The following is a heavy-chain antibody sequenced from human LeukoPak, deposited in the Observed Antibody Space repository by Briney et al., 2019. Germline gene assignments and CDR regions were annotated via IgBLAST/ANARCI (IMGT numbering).Heavy chain of an antibody. Sequence: SETLSLTCAVYGGSFSSGSYYWSWIRQPAGKGLEWIGRIYTSGSTNYNPSLKSRVTISVDTAKNQFSRKLSSVPAADTAVYYCARHSEVVVVPAAMEDDAFDIWGQGTMVTVSS. V-gene: IGHV4-61*02. CDR1: GGSFSSGSYY. D-gene: IGHD2-2*01. CDR3: ARHSEVVVVPAAMEDDAFDI. J-gene: IGHJ3*02. CDR2: IYTSGST.